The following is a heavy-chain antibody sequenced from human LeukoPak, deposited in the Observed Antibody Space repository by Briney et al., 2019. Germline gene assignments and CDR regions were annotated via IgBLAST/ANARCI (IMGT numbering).Heavy chain of an antibody. Sequence: GGSLRLSCAASGFTFSSYGMHWVRQAPGKGLEWVAVISYDGSNKYYADSVKGRFTTSRDNSKNTLYLQMNSLRAEDTAVYYCAKGYSSGSTLFDYWGQGTLVTVSS. V-gene: IGHV3-30*18. D-gene: IGHD6-19*01. CDR1: GFTFSSYG. J-gene: IGHJ4*02. CDR2: ISYDGSNK. CDR3: AKGYSSGSTLFDY.